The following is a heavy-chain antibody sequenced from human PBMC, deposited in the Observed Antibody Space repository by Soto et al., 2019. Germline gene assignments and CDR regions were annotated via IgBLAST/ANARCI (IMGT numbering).Heavy chain of an antibody. CDR2: IYPGDSDT. J-gene: IGHJ4*01. D-gene: IGHD6-13*01. Sequence: GESLKISCKGSGYSFTTYWIAWVRQMPGKGLEWVGVIYPGDSDTRYSPSFEGHVTISVDKSVSTAFLQWNSLKASDNAIYYCARHSTSTPKDYWGQGTLVTVSS. CDR3: ARHSTSTPKDY. V-gene: IGHV5-51*01. CDR1: GYSFTTYW.